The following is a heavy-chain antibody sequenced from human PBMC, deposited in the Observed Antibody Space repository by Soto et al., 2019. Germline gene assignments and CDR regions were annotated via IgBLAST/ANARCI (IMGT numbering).Heavy chain of an antibody. CDR1: GFNFSSYV. Sequence: QVQLVESGGGVVQPGRSLRLSCAASGFNFSSYVMHWVRQAPGKGLVWVAVIWDDGGNKYYADSVKGRFTISRDNSKNPLYLQMNRLRAEDTAVYYCARDGQWLPRDGLRSSYYFDYWGQGTLVTVSS. V-gene: IGHV3-33*01. CDR2: IWDDGGNK. CDR3: ARDGQWLPRDGLRSSYYFDY. D-gene: IGHD6-19*01. J-gene: IGHJ4*02.